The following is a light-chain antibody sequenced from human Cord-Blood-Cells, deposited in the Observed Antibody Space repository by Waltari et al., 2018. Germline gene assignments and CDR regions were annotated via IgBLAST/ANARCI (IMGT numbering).Light chain of an antibody. J-gene: IGKJ3*01. V-gene: IGKV1-5*03. CDR2: KAS. Sequence: DIQMTQSPSTLSASVGDRVTMTCRASQSISSWLAWYQQKPGKAPKLLIYKASSLESGVPSRFSGSGSGTEFTLTISSLQPDDFATYYCQQYNSYSRGFTFGPGTKVDIK. CDR1: QSISSW. CDR3: QQYNSYSRGFT.